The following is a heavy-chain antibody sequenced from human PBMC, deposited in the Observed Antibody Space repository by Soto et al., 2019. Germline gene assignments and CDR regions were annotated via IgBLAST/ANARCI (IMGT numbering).Heavy chain of an antibody. CDR1: GFSLRTSGVG. D-gene: IGHD6-19*01. J-gene: IGHJ5*02. CDR3: AKSGSSGWYGWFDP. V-gene: IGHV2-5*01. CDR2: IYWNDDK. Sequence: GSGPTLVNPTQALTLTCIFSGFSLRTSGVGVGWIRQPPGKALEWLGFIYWNDDKRYSPSLKSRLTITKDTSKNQVVLTMTNMDPVDTATYYCAKSGSSGWYGWFDPWGQGTLVTVSS.